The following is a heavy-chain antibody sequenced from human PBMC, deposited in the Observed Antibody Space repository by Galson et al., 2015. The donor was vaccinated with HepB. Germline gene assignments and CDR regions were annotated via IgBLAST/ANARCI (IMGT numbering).Heavy chain of an antibody. CDR2: IIPIFGTA. J-gene: IGHJ5*02. D-gene: IGHD6-13*01. CDR1: GGTFSSYA. Sequence: SVKVSCKASGGTFSSYAISWVRQAPGQGLEWMEGIIPIFGTANYAQKFQGRVTITADESTSTAYMELSSLRSEDTAVYYCARDRVAAAGTGWFDPWGQGTLVTVSS. V-gene: IGHV1-69*13. CDR3: ARDRVAAAGTGWFDP.